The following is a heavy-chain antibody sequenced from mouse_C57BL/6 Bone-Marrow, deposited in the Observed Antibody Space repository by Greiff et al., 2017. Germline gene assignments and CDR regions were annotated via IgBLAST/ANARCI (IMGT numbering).Heavy chain of an antibody. J-gene: IGHJ3*01. V-gene: IGHV2-2*01. D-gene: IGHD2-3*01. CDR3: ARPMTLSY. Sequence: VQLVESGPGLVQPSQSLSITCTVSGFSLTSYGVHWVRQSPGKGLEWLGVIWSGGSTDYNAAFITRLSISKDNSKSQVFFKMNSLQADDTAIYYCARPMTLSYWGQGTLVTVSA. CDR2: IWSGGST. CDR1: GFSLTSYG.